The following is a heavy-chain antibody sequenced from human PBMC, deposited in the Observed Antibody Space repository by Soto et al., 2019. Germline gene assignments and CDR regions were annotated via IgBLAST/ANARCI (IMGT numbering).Heavy chain of an antibody. V-gene: IGHV3-23*01. CDR3: AKSYSSNWYDYFDY. CDR2: ISGSGGST. J-gene: IGHJ4*02. Sequence: PGGSLRLSCAASEFTFSTYAMIWVRQAPGKGLEWVSAISGSGGSTYYADSVKGRFTISRDTSKNTLYPQMNSLRAEDTALYYCAKSYSSNWYDYFDYWGQGTLVTVSS. CDR1: EFTFSTYA. D-gene: IGHD6-13*01.